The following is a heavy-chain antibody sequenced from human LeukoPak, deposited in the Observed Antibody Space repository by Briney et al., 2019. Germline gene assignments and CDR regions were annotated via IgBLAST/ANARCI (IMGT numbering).Heavy chain of an antibody. V-gene: IGHV3-9*03. Sequence: PGGSLRLSCAASGFTFDDYAMHWVRQAPGKGLEWVSGISWNSGSIGYADSVKGRFTISRDNAKNSLYLQMNSLRAEDMALYYCAKGRGYSSSSEYDYWGQGTLVTVSS. CDR1: GFTFDDYA. J-gene: IGHJ4*02. CDR2: ISWNSGSI. CDR3: AKGRGYSSSSEYDY. D-gene: IGHD6-6*01.